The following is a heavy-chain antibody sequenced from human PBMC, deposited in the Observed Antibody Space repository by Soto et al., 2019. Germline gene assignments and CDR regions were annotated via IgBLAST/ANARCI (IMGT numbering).Heavy chain of an antibody. D-gene: IGHD6-19*01. CDR1: GFTFSSYW. CDR3: AREVSSGWLHPDY. CDR2: IKQDGSEK. J-gene: IGHJ4*02. Sequence: QPGGSLRLSCAASGFTFSSYWMSWVRQAPGKGLEWVANIKQDGSEKYYVDSVKGRFTISRDNAKNSLYLQMNSLRAEDTAVYYCAREVSSGWLHPDYWGQGTLVTVSS. V-gene: IGHV3-7*01.